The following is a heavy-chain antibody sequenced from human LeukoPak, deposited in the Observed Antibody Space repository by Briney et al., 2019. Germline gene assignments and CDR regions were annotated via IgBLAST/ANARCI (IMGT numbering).Heavy chain of an antibody. V-gene: IGHV1-69*04. J-gene: IGHJ4*02. CDR3: ARSRRLGFGELFPIDY. CDR1: GGTFSSYA. Sequence: GASVKVSCKASGGTFSSYAISWVRQAPGQGLEWMGRIIPILGIANYAQKFQGRVTITADKSTSTAYMELSRLRSDDTAVYYCARSRRLGFGELFPIDYRGQGTLVTVSS. D-gene: IGHD3-10*01. CDR2: IIPILGIA.